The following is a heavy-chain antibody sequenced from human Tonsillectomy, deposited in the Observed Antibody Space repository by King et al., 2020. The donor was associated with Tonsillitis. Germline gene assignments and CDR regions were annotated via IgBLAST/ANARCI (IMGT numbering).Heavy chain of an antibody. CDR1: GYPFPNYG. CDR3: ARDREMGVAEPKGCWFDP. J-gene: IGHJ5*02. Sequence: QLVQSGPEVKKPGASVKVSCKASGYPFPNYGISWVRQAPGQGLEWLGWISAYNGNTKYAQKLQGRVTMTTETSTSTAYMEVRSLRSDDTAVYYCARDREMGVAEPKGCWFDPWGQGTLVTVSS. V-gene: IGHV1-18*01. CDR2: ISAYNGNT. D-gene: IGHD5-24*01.